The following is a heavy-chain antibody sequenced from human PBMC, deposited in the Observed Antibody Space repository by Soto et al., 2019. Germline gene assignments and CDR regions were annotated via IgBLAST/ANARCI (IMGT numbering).Heavy chain of an antibody. J-gene: IGHJ1*01. D-gene: IGHD2-15*01. CDR2: IIPMFGTA. Sequence: SVKVSCKASGGTFSSHVFTWVRQAPGRGLEWMGGIIPMFGTANHAQKFQGRVTLIADESTNTAYLELSSLRSEDTAVYYCARGSRDCSGGTCFPLPTAEYFRHWGQGTLVTVSS. CDR1: GGTFSSHV. CDR3: ARGSRDCSGGTCFPLPTAEYFRH. V-gene: IGHV1-69*13.